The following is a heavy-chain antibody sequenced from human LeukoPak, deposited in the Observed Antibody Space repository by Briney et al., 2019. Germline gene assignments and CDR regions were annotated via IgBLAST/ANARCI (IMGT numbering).Heavy chain of an antibody. D-gene: IGHD2-2*02. CDR1: GYTLTELS. CDR2: FDPEDGET. J-gene: IGHJ3*02. V-gene: IGHV1-24*01. Sequence: ASVKVSCKVSGYTLTELSMHWVRQAPGKGLEWMGGFDPEDGETIYAQKFQGRVTMTEDASTDTAYMELSSLRSEDTAVYYCATGPVPAAIRDAFDIWGQGTMVTVSS. CDR3: ATGPVPAAIRDAFDI.